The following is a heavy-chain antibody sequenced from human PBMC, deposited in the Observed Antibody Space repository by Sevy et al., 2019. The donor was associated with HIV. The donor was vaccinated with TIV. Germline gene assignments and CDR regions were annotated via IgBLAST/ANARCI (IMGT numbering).Heavy chain of an antibody. CDR2: IYYSGST. D-gene: IGHD3-3*01. CDR3: ARVLYDFWSGYYNPHYFDY. Sequence: SETLSLTCTVSGGSVSSGSYYWSWIRQPPGKGLEWIGYIYYSGSTNYNPSLKSRVTISVDTSKNQFSLKLSSVTAAATAVYYCARVLYDFWSGYYNPHYFDYWGQGTLVTVSS. V-gene: IGHV4-61*01. J-gene: IGHJ4*02. CDR1: GGSVSSGSYY.